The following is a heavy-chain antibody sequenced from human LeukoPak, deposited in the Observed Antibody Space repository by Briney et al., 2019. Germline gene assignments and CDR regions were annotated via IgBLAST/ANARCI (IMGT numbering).Heavy chain of an antibody. D-gene: IGHD1-26*01. CDR3: ARGGSYLSAFDI. V-gene: IGHV3-20*04. J-gene: IGHJ3*02. CDR2: INWNGGST. CDR1: GFTFDDYG. Sequence: GGSLRLSCAASGFTFDDYGMSWVRQAPGKGLEWVSGINWNGGSTGYADSVKGRFTISRDNAKNSLYLQMNRLRDEDTAVYYCARGGSYLSAFDIWGQGTMVTVSS.